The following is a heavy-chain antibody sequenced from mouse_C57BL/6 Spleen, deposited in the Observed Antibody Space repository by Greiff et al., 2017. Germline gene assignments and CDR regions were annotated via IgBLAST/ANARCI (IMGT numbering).Heavy chain of an antibody. CDR3: ARSDYYGSSGFAY. D-gene: IGHD1-1*01. CDR2: IHHNSGST. Sequence: VQLQQPGADLVKPGASVKLSCAASGYTFTSYWMPWVKQKPGQGLEWIGMIHHNSGSTHYNEKFKGKVTLTVDKSSSTAYMQLSSLKSEDSAVYYCARSDYYGSSGFAYWGQGTLVTVSA. V-gene: IGHV1-64*01. J-gene: IGHJ3*01. CDR1: GYTFTSYW.